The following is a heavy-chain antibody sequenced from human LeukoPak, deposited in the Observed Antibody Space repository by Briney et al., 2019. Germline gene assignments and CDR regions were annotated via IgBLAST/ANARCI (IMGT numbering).Heavy chain of an antibody. D-gene: IGHD1-26*01. CDR2: INHSGST. V-gene: IGHV4-39*07. Sequence: TSETLSLTCTVSGGSISSGDYYWSWIRQPPGKGLEWIGEINHSGSTNYNPSLKSRVTVSVDTSKNQFSLKLSSVTAADTAVYYCASGRASRPTTYWGQGTLVTVSS. J-gene: IGHJ4*02. CDR3: ASGRASRPTTY. CDR1: GGSISSGDYY.